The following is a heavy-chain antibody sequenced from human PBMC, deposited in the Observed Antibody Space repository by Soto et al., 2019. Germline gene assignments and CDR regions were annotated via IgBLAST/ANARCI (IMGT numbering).Heavy chain of an antibody. CDR1: GYTFTSYA. D-gene: IGHD3-3*01. CDR3: AVRFFASGDYDGMDV. Sequence: QVQLVQSGSELKKPGASVKVSCKASGYTFTSYARNWVRQAPGQGLEWMGWINTNTGNPTYAQGFTGRFVFSLDTSVSTAYLQICSLKAEDTAVYYCAVRFFASGDYDGMDVWGQGTTVTVSS. V-gene: IGHV7-4-1*01. J-gene: IGHJ6*02. CDR2: INTNTGNP.